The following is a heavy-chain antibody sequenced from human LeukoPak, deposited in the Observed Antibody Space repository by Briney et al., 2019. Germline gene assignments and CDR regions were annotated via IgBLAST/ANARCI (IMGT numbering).Heavy chain of an antibody. V-gene: IGHV3-30*02. CDR2: IRYDGSNK. CDR1: GFTFSSYG. Sequence: PGGSLRLSCAASGFTFSSYGMHWVRQAPGKGLEWVAFIRYDGSNKYYADSVKGRFTISRDNSKNTLYLQMNSLRAEDTAVYYCAKGGSSSWHFDYWGQGTLVTVSS. J-gene: IGHJ4*02. CDR3: AKGGSSSWHFDY. D-gene: IGHD6-13*01.